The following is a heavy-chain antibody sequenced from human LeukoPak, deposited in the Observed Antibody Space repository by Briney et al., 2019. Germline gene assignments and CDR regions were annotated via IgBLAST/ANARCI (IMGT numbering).Heavy chain of an antibody. D-gene: IGHD6-13*01. V-gene: IGHV3-30*14. J-gene: IGHJ5*02. CDR3: ARGIAAGGGNWFDP. CDR2: ISYDGSNE. Sequence: GGSLRLSCAASGFTFSSYVMDWVRQAPGKGLEWVAIISYDGSNEYYADSVKGRFTISRDNSKNTLHLQMNSLRVEDTAVYFCARGIAAGGGNWFDPWGQGTLVTVSS. CDR1: GFTFSSYV.